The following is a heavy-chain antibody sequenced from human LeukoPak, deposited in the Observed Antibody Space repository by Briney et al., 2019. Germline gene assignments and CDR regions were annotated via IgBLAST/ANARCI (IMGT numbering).Heavy chain of an antibody. Sequence: GRSLRLSCAASGFTVDDYAMHGVRQAPGKALEWVPGISWNSGSIGYADSVKGRFTISRDNAKNSLYLQMNSLRAEDTALYYCAKGGPTPSGYFDYWGQGTLVTVSS. J-gene: IGHJ4*02. V-gene: IGHV3-9*01. CDR2: ISWNSGSI. CDR3: AKGGPTPSGYFDY. CDR1: GFTVDDYA. D-gene: IGHD3-10*01.